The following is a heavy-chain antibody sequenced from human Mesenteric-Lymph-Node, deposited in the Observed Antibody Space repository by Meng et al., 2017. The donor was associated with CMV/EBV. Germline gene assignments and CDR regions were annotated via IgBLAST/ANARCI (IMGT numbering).Heavy chain of an antibody. CDR2: IKQDGSEK. Sequence: GESLKISCAASGFTFSSYWMSWVRQAPGKGLEWVANIKQDGSEKYYVDSVKGRFTISRDNAKNSLYLQMDSLSREDTAVYYCAKEGRGTYTDFDGWGQGTLVTVSS. V-gene: IGHV3-7*01. J-gene: IGHJ4*02. CDR1: GFTFSSYW. CDR3: AKEGRGTYTDFDG. D-gene: IGHD2-2*02.